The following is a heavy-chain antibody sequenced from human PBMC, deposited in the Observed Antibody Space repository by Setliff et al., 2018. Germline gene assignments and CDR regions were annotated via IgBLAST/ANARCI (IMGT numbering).Heavy chain of an antibody. CDR3: ARSPVGATYSVYFDY. J-gene: IGHJ4*02. CDR1: GYSFSNFW. D-gene: IGHD1-26*01. V-gene: IGHV5-51*01. Sequence: PGESLKISCKGSGYSFSNFWIGWVRQMPGKGLEWMGIIYPGDSHTRYSPSFQGQVIMSADKSINTAYLQWSNLKASDTAIYYCARSPVGATYSVYFDYWGQGALVTVSS. CDR2: IYPGDSHT.